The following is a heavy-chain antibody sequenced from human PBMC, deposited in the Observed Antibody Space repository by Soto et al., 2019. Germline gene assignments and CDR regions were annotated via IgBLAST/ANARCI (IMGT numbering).Heavy chain of an antibody. J-gene: IGHJ5*02. Sequence: GSLRLSCAASGFTFSSYWMHWVRQAPGKGLVWVSRINSDGSSISYADSVKGRFTISRDNAKNTLYLQMNSLRAEDTAVYYCSGGITGTTGRRWFDPWGQGTLVTVSS. D-gene: IGHD1-7*01. CDR2: INSDGSSI. V-gene: IGHV3-74*01. CDR1: GFTFSSYW. CDR3: SGGITGTTGRRWFDP.